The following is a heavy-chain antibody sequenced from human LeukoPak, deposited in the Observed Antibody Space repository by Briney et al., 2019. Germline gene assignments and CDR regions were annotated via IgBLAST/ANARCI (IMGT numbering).Heavy chain of an antibody. Sequence: SVKVSCKASGGTFSSYAVSWVRQAPGQGLEWMGGIIPIFGTANYAQKFQGRVTITTDESTSTAYMELSSLRSEDTAVYYCARSRTNYGGNLISGYFDYWGQGTLVTVSS. D-gene: IGHD4-23*01. CDR3: ARSRTNYGGNLISGYFDY. V-gene: IGHV1-69*05. CDR1: GGTFSSYA. J-gene: IGHJ4*02. CDR2: IIPIFGTA.